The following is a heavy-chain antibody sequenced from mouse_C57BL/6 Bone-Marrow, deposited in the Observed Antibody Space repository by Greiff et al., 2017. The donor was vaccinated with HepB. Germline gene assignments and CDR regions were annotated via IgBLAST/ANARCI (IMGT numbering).Heavy chain of an antibody. CDR1: GFSLTSYG. CDR3: AKNRGGRLRLYAMDY. CDR2: IWRGGST. D-gene: IGHD2-4*01. Sequence: VKLVESGPGLVQPSQSLSITCTVSGFSLTSYGVHWVRQSPGKGLEWLGVIWRGGSTDYNAAFMSRLSITKDNSKSQVFFKMNSLQADDTAIYYCAKNRGGRLRLYAMDYWGQGTSVTVSS. V-gene: IGHV2-5*01. J-gene: IGHJ4*01.